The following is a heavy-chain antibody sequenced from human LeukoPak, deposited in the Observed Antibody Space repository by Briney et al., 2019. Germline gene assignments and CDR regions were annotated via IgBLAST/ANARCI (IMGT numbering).Heavy chain of an antibody. CDR3: ARGEYDILTGYFAPNWFDP. J-gene: IGHJ5*02. D-gene: IGHD3-9*01. CDR1: GGSISSCY. V-gene: IGHV4-59*01. CDR2: IYYSGST. Sequence: SETLSLTCTVSGGSISSCYWSWIRQPPGKGLEWIGYIYYSGSTNYNPSLKSRVTISVDTSKNQFSLKLSSVTAADTAVYYCARGEYDILTGYFAPNWFDPWGQGTLVTVSS.